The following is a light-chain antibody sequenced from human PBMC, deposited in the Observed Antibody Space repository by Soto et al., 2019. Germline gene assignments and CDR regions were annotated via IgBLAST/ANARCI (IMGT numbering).Light chain of an antibody. J-gene: IGKJ3*01. CDR3: QQSYSTPQT. CDR1: QSISSY. V-gene: IGKV1-39*01. CDR2: AAS. Sequence: DIQMTQSPSSLSASVGDRVTITCRASQSISSYLNWYQQKPGKAPKLLIYAASSLQSGVPSRFSGSGSGTDFTLTISRLQPEDLATYDCQQSYSTPQTYGPGTKVDIK.